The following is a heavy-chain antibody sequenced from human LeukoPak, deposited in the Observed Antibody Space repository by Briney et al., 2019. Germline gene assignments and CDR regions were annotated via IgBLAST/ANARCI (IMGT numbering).Heavy chain of an antibody. D-gene: IGHD2-2*02. Sequence: ASVKVSCKASGYTFTSYGISWVRQAPGQGLEWMGWISAYNGNTNYAQKFQGRVTMTRDTSISTAYMELSRLRSDDTAVYYCARDGELYCSSTSCYSRAGNWFDPWGQGTLVTVSS. J-gene: IGHJ5*02. CDR2: ISAYNGNT. V-gene: IGHV1-18*01. CDR3: ARDGELYCSSTSCYSRAGNWFDP. CDR1: GYTFTSYG.